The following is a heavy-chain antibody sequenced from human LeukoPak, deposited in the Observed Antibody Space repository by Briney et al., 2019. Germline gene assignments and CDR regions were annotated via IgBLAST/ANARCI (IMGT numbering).Heavy chain of an antibody. CDR1: GFIVCSYF. CDR3: ARCTPYRTALDP. CDR2: TQKDGNEE. D-gene: IGHD2-21*02. J-gene: IGHJ5*02. Sequence: GGSLIRSCAASGFIVCSYFMSWGRQAPGRGLEWVANTQKDGNEENYLDSVRGRFTVSRDNDKNSMYLQMNSLRGEDTAVYYCARCTPYRTALDPWRQGTLVTVSS. V-gene: IGHV3-7*01.